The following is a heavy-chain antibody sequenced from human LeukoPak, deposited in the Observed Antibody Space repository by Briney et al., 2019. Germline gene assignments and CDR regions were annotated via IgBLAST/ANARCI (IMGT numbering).Heavy chain of an antibody. J-gene: IGHJ6*03. CDR3: ARARVPYNWNYYYYYYMDV. Sequence: GASVKVSCKASGYTFTSYGISWVRQAPGQGLEWMGWISAYNGNTNYAQKLQGRVTMTTDTSTSTAYMELRSLRSDDTAVYYCARARVPYNWNYYYYYYMDVWGKGTTVTVSS. V-gene: IGHV1-18*01. D-gene: IGHD1-20*01. CDR1: GYTFTSYG. CDR2: ISAYNGNT.